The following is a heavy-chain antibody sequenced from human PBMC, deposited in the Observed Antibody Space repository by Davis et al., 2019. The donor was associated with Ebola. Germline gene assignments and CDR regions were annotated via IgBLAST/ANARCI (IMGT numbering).Heavy chain of an antibody. D-gene: IGHD3-9*01. J-gene: IGHJ4*02. CDR1: GYTFSGYD. Sequence: SVKVSCTASGYTFSGYDISWVRQAPRQGREWMGGIIPIFGTANYAKKFQGSVTITANESTSTAYMELSSLRSKDTAVYYCTRGVVRYFDWLWYFEYWGQGTLVTVSS. CDR2: IIPIFGTA. CDR3: TRGVVRYFDWLWYFEY. V-gene: IGHV1-69*13.